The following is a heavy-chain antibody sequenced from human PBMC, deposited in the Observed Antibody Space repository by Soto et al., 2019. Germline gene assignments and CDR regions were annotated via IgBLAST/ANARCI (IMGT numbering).Heavy chain of an antibody. J-gene: IGHJ3*02. CDR3: ARPYSSSSRASFEI. V-gene: IGHV4-59*08. Sequence: PLETLFLTSNVSGGNIRSHYCSWIRQPPGKGLEWIGYIYYSGSTTYNPSLKSRVTISVDTSKNQFSLKLSSVTAADTAVYYCARPYSSSSRASFEIWGQGTMVTVSS. CDR2: IYYSGST. D-gene: IGHD6-6*01. CDR1: GGNIRSHY.